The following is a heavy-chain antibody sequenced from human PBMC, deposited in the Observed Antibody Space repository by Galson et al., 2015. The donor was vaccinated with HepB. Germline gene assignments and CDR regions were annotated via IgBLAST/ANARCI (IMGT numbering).Heavy chain of an antibody. CDR2: IYSGGST. CDR3: ARANGYSSGWYFNYYYGMDV. CDR1: GFTVSSNY. J-gene: IGHJ6*02. D-gene: IGHD6-19*01. V-gene: IGHV3-66*01. Sequence: SLRLSCAASGFTVSSNYMSWVRQAPGKGLEWVSVIYSGGSTYYADSVKGRFTISRDNSKNTLYLQMNSLRAEDTAVYYCARANGYSSGWYFNYYYGMDVWGQGTTVTVSS.